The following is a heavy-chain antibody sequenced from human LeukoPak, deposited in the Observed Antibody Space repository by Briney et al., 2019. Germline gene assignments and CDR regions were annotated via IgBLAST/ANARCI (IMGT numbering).Heavy chain of an antibody. CDR1: GLTVRNYW. V-gene: IGHV3-74*01. D-gene: IGHD6-13*01. J-gene: IGHJ4*02. CDR3: GRDVHDAAADN. Sequence: GGSLRLSCAASGLTVRNYWMGWVRRAPGGGMGWVSRIKGDGRRTNYADSVKARFSISTDNANNTLYLQMNSLGAEDTAVYYCGRDVHDAAADNWGQGTLVTVSS. CDR2: IKGDGRRT.